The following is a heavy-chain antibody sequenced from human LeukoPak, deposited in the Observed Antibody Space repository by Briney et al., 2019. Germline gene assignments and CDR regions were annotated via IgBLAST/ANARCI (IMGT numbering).Heavy chain of an antibody. D-gene: IGHD2-2*01. Sequence: SETLPLTCTVSGGSISSYYWSWIRQPPGKGLEWIGYIYYSGSTNYNPSLKSRVTISVDTSKNQFSLKLSSVTAADTAVYYCARAGYCSSTSCWWFDPWGQGTLVTVSS. V-gene: IGHV4-59*08. CDR2: IYYSGST. CDR1: GGSISSYY. J-gene: IGHJ5*02. CDR3: ARAGYCSSTSCWWFDP.